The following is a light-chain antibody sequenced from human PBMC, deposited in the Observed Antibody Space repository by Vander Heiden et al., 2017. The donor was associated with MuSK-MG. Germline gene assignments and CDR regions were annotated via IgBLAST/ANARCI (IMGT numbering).Light chain of an antibody. V-gene: IGLV2-14*03. Sequence: QSALTQPASVSGSPGQSITISCTGTSSDVGCYNYVSWYQQHPGKAPKRSRYDVSNRPSGVSNRFSASKSGTKAYLTISGLQAEDESYEDCSSSTRSSTVVFGGGTKLTVL. CDR1: SSDVGCYNY. CDR2: DVS. CDR3: SSSTRSSTVV. J-gene: IGLJ2*01.